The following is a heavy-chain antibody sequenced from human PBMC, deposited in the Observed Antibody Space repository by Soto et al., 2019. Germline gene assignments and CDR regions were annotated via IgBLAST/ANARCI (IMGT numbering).Heavy chain of an antibody. CDR1: GYTFTGYY. CDR3: ARNQIVGATSFDY. V-gene: IGHV1-2*04. CDR2: INPNSGGT. J-gene: IGHJ4*02. Sequence: ASVKVSCKASGYTFTGYYMHWVRQAPGQGLEWMGWINPNSGGTNYAQKFQGWVTMTRDTSISTAYMEPSRLRSDDTAVYYCARNQIVGATSFDYWGQGTLVTVSS. D-gene: IGHD1-26*01.